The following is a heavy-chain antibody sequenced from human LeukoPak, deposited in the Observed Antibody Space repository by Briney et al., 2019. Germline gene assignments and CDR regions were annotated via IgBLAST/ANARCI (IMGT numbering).Heavy chain of an antibody. CDR2: ISSSSSTI. CDR3: AKAPVTTCRGAFCYPFDY. V-gene: IGHV3-48*01. D-gene: IGHD2-15*01. CDR1: GFTFSSYS. Sequence: PGGSLRLSCAASGFTFSSYSMNWVRQAPGKGLEWVSYISSSSSTIYYADSVKGRFTISRDNAKNSLYLQMNSLRAGDAAVYYCAKAPVTTCRGAFCYPFDYWGLGTLVTVSS. J-gene: IGHJ4*02.